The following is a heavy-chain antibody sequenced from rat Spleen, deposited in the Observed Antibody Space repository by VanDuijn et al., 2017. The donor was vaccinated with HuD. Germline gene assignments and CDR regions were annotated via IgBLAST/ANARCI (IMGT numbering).Heavy chain of an antibody. CDR2: ISTGGGST. Sequence: EVQLVESGGGLVQPGRSLKLSCAASGFTFNNYYMVWVRQAPTKGLEWVAYISTGGGSTYYRDSVKGRFTISRDNAKSTLYLQMDSLRSEDTATYYCTTYGGYFDYWGQGVMVTVSS. J-gene: IGHJ2*01. V-gene: IGHV5-27*01. CDR1: GFTFNNYY. CDR3: TTYGGYFDY. D-gene: IGHD1-11*01.